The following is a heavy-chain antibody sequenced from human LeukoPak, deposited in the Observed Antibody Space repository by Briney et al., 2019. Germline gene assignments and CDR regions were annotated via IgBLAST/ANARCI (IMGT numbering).Heavy chain of an antibody. CDR1: GYTFTSYG. CDR2: ISAYNGNT. D-gene: IGHD3-3*01. V-gene: IGHV1-18*01. CDR3: ARDLDYDFWSGYYTNFDY. J-gene: IGHJ4*02. Sequence: ASVKVSCKASGYTFTSYGISWVRQAPGQGLEWMGWISAYNGNTNYAQKLQGRVTMTTDTSTSTACMELRSLRSDDTAVYYCARDLDYDFWSGYYTNFDYWGQGTLVTVSS.